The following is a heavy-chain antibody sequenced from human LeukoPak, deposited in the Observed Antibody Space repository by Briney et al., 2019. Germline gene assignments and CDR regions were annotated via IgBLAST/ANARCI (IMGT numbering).Heavy chain of an antibody. CDR3: ARGPFGSITPNWFDT. D-gene: IGHD3-10*01. Sequence: GGSLRLSCAASGFTFSSYEMNWVRQAPGKGLEWVSYISSSGSTIYYADSVKGRFTISRDNAKDSLYLQMTSLRPEDTAIFYCARGPFGSITPNWFDTWGQGTLVTVSS. CDR1: GFTFSSYE. V-gene: IGHV3-48*03. J-gene: IGHJ5*02. CDR2: ISSSGSTI.